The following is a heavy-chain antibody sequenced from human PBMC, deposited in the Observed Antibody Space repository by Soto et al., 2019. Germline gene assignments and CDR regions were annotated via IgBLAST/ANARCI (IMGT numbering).Heavy chain of an antibody. Sequence: ASVKVSCKGSGYSFTDYHIQWVRQAPGQGLEWLGRINPKSGGTSTAQKFQGWVTMTTDTSISTASMELTRLTSDDTAIYYCARGDSTDCSNGVCSFFYNHDMDVWG. CDR2: INPKSGGT. CDR1: GYSFTDYH. CDR3: ARGDSTDCSNGVCSFFYNHDMDV. V-gene: IGHV1-2*04. J-gene: IGHJ6*02. D-gene: IGHD2-8*01.